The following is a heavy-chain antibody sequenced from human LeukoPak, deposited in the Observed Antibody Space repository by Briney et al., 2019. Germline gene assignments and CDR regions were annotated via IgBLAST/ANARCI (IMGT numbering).Heavy chain of an antibody. CDR3: ARLDCGGDCYSVPEYFQH. CDR1: GYSFTSYW. CDR2: IYPGDSDT. J-gene: IGHJ1*01. D-gene: IGHD2-21*02. Sequence: GESLKISCKGSGYSFTSYWIGWVRQMPGKGLEWMGIIYPGDSDTRYSPSFQGQVTISADKSISTAYLQWSNLKASDTAMYYCARLDCGGDCYSVPEYFQHWGQGTLVTVSS. V-gene: IGHV5-51*01.